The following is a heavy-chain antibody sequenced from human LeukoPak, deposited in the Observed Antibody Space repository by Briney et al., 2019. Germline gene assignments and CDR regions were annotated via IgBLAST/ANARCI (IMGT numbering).Heavy chain of an antibody. D-gene: IGHD5-12*01. J-gene: IGHJ4*02. CDR3: AKDRYGDYEYYFDY. CDR2: LSGAGLRT. CDR1: GSTFKSFA. Sequence: GGSLRLSGAAPGSTFKSFAMTWVRQAPGKGLEWVSTLSGAGLRTYYAASVKGRFTISRDNSKNTLYLHMNSLTGDDTAVYYCAKDRYGDYEYYFDYWGQGTLVTVSS. V-gene: IGHV3-23*01.